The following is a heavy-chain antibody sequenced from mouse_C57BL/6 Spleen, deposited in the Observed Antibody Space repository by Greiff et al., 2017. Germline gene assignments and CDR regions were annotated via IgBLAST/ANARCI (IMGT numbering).Heavy chain of an antibody. Sequence: EVQLQQSGPGLVKPGASVKISCKASGYSFTGYFMNWVKQRHGKSLEWIGRINPYNGDTFSNQTFKGKGTLTVDTSSSTAHMELLSVTAEDFAVSYCARKVTRSAYFDVWGTGTTVTVSS. V-gene: IGHV1-37*01. D-gene: IGHD2-3*01. J-gene: IGHJ1*03. CDR1: GYSFTGYF. CDR2: INPYNGDT. CDR3: ARKVTRSAYFDV.